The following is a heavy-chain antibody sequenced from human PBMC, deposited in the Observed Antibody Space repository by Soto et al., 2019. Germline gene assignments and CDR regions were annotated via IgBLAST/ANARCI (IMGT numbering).Heavy chain of an antibody. V-gene: IGHV1-69*04. J-gene: IGHJ5*02. CDR3: ARERSSSPNWFDP. D-gene: IGHD6-6*01. CDR2: IIPILGIA. CDR1: GGTFSSYT. Sequence: GASVKVSCKASGGTFSSYTISWVRQAPGQRLEWIGRIIPILGIANYAQKFQGRVTITADKSTSTAYMELSSLRSEDTAVYYCARERSSSPNWFDPWGQGTLVTVSS.